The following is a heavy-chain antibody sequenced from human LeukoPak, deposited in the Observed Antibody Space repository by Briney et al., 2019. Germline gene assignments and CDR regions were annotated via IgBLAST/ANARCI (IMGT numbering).Heavy chain of an antibody. V-gene: IGHV1-24*01. CDR1: GYTLTELS. J-gene: IGHJ4*02. D-gene: IGHD3-22*01. CDR3: ARHSSRGHYYDFDF. Sequence: ASVKVSCKVSGYTLTELSMHWVRQAPGKGLEWMGGFDPEDGETIYAQKFQGRVTMTEDTSTDTAYMELSSLRSEDTAVYFCARHSSRGHYYDFDFWGQGSLVTVSS. CDR2: FDPEDGET.